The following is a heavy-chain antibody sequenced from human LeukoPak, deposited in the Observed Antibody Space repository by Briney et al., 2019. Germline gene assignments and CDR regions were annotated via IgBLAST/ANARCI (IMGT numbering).Heavy chain of an antibody. V-gene: IGHV3-23*01. Sequence: GGSLRLSCAASGFTLRSSAMSWVRQAPGKGLEWVSAISGDGGTISYAASVRGRFTISRDNAKNTLFLQMSSLRAGDTALYYCAEGLYGNPSGYWGQGTRVTVSS. J-gene: IGHJ4*02. CDR1: GFTLRSSA. CDR3: AEGLYGNPSGY. D-gene: IGHD2-8*01. CDR2: ISGDGGTI.